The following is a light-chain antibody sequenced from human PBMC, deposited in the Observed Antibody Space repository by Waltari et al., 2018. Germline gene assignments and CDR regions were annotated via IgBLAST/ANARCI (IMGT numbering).Light chain of an antibody. CDR2: DVS. Sequence: QSALTQPASVSGSPGQSITISCTGSNRDVGGYHFVSWYQQHPGKAPKLMISDVSNRPSGVSNRFSGSKSGNTASLTISGLQPEDAADYYCNSYSTSSTFVFGTGTRVTVL. CDR1: NRDVGGYHF. V-gene: IGLV2-14*01. J-gene: IGLJ1*01. CDR3: NSYSTSSTFV.